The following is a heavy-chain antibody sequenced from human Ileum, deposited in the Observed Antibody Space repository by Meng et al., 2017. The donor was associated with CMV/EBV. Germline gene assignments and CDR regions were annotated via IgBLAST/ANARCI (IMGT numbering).Heavy chain of an antibody. D-gene: IGHD3-3*01. J-gene: IGHJ6*02. CDR3: ASGGGDFWSGYSYGMDV. V-gene: IGHV3-53*01. CDR2: IYSGGST. CDR1: GFTVSSNY. Sequence: GESLKIPCAASGFTVSSNYMSWVRQAPGKGLEWVSVIYSGGSTYYADSVKGRFTISRDNSKNTLYLQMNSLGAEDTAVYYCASGGGDFWSGYSYGMDVWGQGTTVTVSS.